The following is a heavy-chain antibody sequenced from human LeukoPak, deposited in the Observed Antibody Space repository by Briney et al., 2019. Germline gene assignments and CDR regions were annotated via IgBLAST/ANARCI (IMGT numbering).Heavy chain of an antibody. Sequence: GGSPSLSCAASGFTLSTYVMTWVRQAPGKGLEWVSSISRSGDTTHYGDSVKGRFTISRDNSKNTLYLQMNSLRGDDTAIYYCAKLVGATMTSDYWGQGILVTVS. D-gene: IGHD1-26*01. CDR1: GFTLSTYV. J-gene: IGHJ4*02. CDR3: AKLVGATMTSDY. V-gene: IGHV3-23*01. CDR2: ISRSGDTT.